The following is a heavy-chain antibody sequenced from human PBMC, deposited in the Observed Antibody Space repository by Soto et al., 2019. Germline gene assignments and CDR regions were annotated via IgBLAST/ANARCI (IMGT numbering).Heavy chain of an antibody. CDR3: AKDRIWFGDARFDAFDI. V-gene: IGHV3-9*01. J-gene: IGHJ3*02. CDR2: ISWNSGSI. CDR1: GFTFDDYA. D-gene: IGHD3-10*01. Sequence: EVQLVESGGGLVQPGRSLRLSCAASGFTFDDYAMHWVRQAPGKGLEWVSGISWNSGSIGYADSVKGRFTISRDNAKNSLYLQMNSLRAEDTALYYCAKDRIWFGDARFDAFDIWGQGTMVTVSS.